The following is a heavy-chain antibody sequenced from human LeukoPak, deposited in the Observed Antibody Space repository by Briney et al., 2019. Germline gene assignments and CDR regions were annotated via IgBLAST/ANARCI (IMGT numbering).Heavy chain of an antibody. Sequence: GGSLRLSCAASGFTFSSYNMNWVRQAPGKGLEWVSSMSSSSSYIYYADSVKGRFTISRDNAKNSLYLQMNSLRAEDTAVYYCARDPMVATFIWSYNWFDPWGQGTLVTVSS. CDR3: ARDPMVATFIWSYNWFDP. CDR2: MSSSSSYI. D-gene: IGHD5-12*01. CDR1: GFTFSSYN. J-gene: IGHJ5*02. V-gene: IGHV3-21*01.